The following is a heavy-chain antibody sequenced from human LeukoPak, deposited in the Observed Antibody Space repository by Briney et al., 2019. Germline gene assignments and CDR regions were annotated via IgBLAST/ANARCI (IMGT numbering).Heavy chain of an antibody. CDR3: ARVGGRGYSYAVGY. D-gene: IGHD5-18*01. CDR2: IYYSGST. J-gene: IGHJ4*02. CDR1: GGSISSSSYY. Sequence: SETLSLTCTVSGGSISSSSYYWRWIRQPPGKGLEWTGSIYYSGSTYYNPSLKSRVTISVDTSKNQFSLKLSSVTAADTAVYYCARVGGRGYSYAVGYWGQGTLVTVSS. V-gene: IGHV4-39*07.